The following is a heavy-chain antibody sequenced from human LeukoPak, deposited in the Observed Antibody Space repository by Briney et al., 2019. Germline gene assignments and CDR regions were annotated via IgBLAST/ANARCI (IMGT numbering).Heavy chain of an antibody. V-gene: IGHV3-7*01. J-gene: IGHJ4*02. CDR2: INQDESKK. Sequence: GGSLRLSCAASGFTFSNDWMCWVRQAPGKELEWVANINQDESKKYYADSVKGRFTISRDNAKNSLYLQMSSLTAEDTAIYYCARDHAYRADYWGQGTLVTVSS. CDR1: GFTFSNDW. D-gene: IGHD2-2*01. CDR3: ARDHAYRADY.